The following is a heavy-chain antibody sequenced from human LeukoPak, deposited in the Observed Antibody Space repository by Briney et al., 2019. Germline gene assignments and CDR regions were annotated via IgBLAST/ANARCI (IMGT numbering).Heavy chain of an antibody. CDR1: GGSISYSSYY. CDR3: ARDCSGGSCFSGPFEY. V-gene: IGHV4-39*02. Sequence: PSETLSLTCTVSGGSISYSSYYWGWIRQPPGKGLEWIGSIYYTGSIYDNPSRKSRITISVNTSKNQFSLKLRSVTAADTAVYYCARDCSGGSCFSGPFEYWGQGTLVTVSS. CDR2: IYYTGSI. D-gene: IGHD2-15*01. J-gene: IGHJ4*02.